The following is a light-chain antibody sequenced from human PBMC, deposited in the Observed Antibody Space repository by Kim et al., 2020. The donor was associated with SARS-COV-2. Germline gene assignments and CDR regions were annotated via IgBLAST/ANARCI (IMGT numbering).Light chain of an antibody. CDR1: QGISSW. J-gene: IGKJ1*01. CDR3: QQYDSYPRT. V-gene: IGKV1D-16*01. CDR2: AAS. Sequence: DIQMTQSPSSLSASIGDRVTITCRASQGISSWLAWYQQKPEKAPKCLIYAASSLQSGVPSRFSGSGSGTDFTLTISSLQTEDFATYYCQQYDSYPRTFGQGTRVEIK.